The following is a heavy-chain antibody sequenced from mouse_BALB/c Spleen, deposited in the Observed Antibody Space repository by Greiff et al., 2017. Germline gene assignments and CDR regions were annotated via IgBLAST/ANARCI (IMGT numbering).Heavy chain of an antibody. V-gene: IGHV5-6*01. CDR2: ISSGGSYT. J-gene: IGHJ2*01. Sequence: EVKLVESGGDLVKPGGSLKLSCAASGFTFSSYGMSWVRQTPDKRLEWVATISSGGSYTYYPDSVKGRFTISRVNAKNTLYLQMSSLKSEDTAMYYCARGGGDYFDYWGQGTTLTVSS. CDR1: GFTFSSYG. CDR3: ARGGGDYFDY.